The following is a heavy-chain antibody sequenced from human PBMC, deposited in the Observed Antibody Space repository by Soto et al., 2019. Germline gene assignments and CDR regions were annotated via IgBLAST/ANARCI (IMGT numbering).Heavy chain of an antibody. CDR3: ARDQGRHIVVVTASQDYYYGMDV. D-gene: IGHD2-21*02. V-gene: IGHV1-69*13. CDR2: IIPIFGTA. Sequence: ASVKVSCKASGGTFSSYAIRWVRQSPGQGLEWMGGIIPIFGTANYTQKFQGRVTITADESTSTAYMELSSLRSEDTAVYYCARDQGRHIVVVTASQDYYYGMDVWGQGTTVTVSS. J-gene: IGHJ6*02. CDR1: GGTFSSYA.